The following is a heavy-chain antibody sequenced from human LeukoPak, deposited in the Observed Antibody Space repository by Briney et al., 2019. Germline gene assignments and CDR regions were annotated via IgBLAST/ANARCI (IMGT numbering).Heavy chain of an antibody. V-gene: IGHV4-38-2*01. CDR3: ARSVRYSSPDY. CDR2: IYHSGST. CDR1: GYFISSGHY. D-gene: IGHD6-19*01. Sequence: LETLSLTCVASGYFISSGHYWGWIRQPPGKGLEWIGSIYHSGSTYYNPSLKSRVSISVDTSKNQFSLKLSSVTAADTAVYYCARSVRYSSPDYWGQGTLVTVSS. J-gene: IGHJ4*02.